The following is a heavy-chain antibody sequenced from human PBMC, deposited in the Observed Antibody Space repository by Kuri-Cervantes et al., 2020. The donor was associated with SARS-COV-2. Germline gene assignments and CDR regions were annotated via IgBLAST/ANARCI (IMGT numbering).Heavy chain of an antibody. D-gene: IGHD5-24*01. CDR2: ISYDGSNK. CDR3: AKATERPFCMDV. J-gene: IGHJ6*02. Sequence: GGSLRLSCAASGFTFSGHWIHWVRQAPGKGLEWVAVISYDGSNKYYADSVKGRFTISRDNSKNTLYLQMNSLRAEDTAVYYCAKATERPFCMDVWGQGTTVTVSS. V-gene: IGHV3-30*07. CDR1: GFTFSGHW.